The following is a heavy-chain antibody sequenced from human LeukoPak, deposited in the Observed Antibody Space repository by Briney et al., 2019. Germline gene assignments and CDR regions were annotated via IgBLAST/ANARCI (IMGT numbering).Heavy chain of an antibody. CDR2: ISASGGTT. J-gene: IGHJ4*02. Sequence: GVSVRLSCAASGFTFSTYAMSWVRQAPGKGLEWVSGISASGGTTYYADSVKGRFTISRDNSKNRLYLQMNTLRAGDTAVYYCAKSPWVDGYNFHFDYWGQGTLVTVAS. D-gene: IGHD5-24*01. V-gene: IGHV3-23*01. CDR3: AKSPWVDGYNFHFDY. CDR1: GFTFSTYA.